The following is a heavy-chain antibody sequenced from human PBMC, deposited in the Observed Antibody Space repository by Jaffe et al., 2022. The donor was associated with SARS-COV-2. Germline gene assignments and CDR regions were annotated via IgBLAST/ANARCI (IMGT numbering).Heavy chain of an antibody. Sequence: EVQLLESGGGLVQPGGSLRLSCAASGFTFSSYAMSWVRQAPGKGLEWVSAISGSGGSTYYADSVKGRFTISRDNSKNTLYLQMNSLRAEDTAVYYCAKKRGIAAAGTGTALDSWGQGTLVTVSS. CDR2: ISGSGGST. CDR3: AKKRGIAAAGTGTALDS. CDR1: GFTFSSYA. D-gene: IGHD6-13*01. J-gene: IGHJ4*02. V-gene: IGHV3-23*01.